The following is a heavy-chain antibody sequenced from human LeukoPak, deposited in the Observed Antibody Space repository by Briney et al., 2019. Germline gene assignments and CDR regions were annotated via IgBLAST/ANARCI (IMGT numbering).Heavy chain of an antibody. CDR3: ARASAGWYGGDY. V-gene: IGHV3-48*03. J-gene: IGHJ4*02. CDR2: ISSSAGAI. CDR1: GFPFSSYE. Sequence: GGSLRLSCAASGFPFSSYEMNWVRQAPGRGLEWVSFISSSAGAIYYADSVKGLFTTSRDNAKNSLYLQMNSLRAEDTAVYYCARASAGWYGGDYWGQGTLVTVSS. D-gene: IGHD6-19*01.